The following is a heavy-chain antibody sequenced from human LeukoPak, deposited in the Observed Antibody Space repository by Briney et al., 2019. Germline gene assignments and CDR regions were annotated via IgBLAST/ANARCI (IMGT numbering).Heavy chain of an antibody. CDR3: ARESIAVAHNWFDP. CDR1: GGSISSYY. CDR2: IYYSGST. J-gene: IGHJ5*02. V-gene: IGHV4-59*01. Sequence: PSETLSLTCTVSGGSISSYYWSWIRQPPGKGPEWIGYIYYSGSTNYNPSLKSRVTISVDTSKNQFSLKLSSVTAADTAVYYCARESIAVAHNWFDPWGQGTLVTVSS. D-gene: IGHD6-19*01.